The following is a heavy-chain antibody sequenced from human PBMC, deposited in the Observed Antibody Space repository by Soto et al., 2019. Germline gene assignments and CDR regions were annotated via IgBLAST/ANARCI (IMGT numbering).Heavy chain of an antibody. CDR3: ARGHGSSWYDLSYYYGMDV. Sequence: QVQLVESGGGVVQPGRSLRLSCAASGFTFSSYAMHWVRQAPGKGLEWVAVISYDGSNKYYADSVKGRFTISRDNSKNTLYLQMNSLRAEDTAVYYCARGHGSSWYDLSYYYGMDVW. CDR1: GFTFSSYA. D-gene: IGHD6-13*01. J-gene: IGHJ6*01. CDR2: ISYDGSNK. V-gene: IGHV3-30-3*01.